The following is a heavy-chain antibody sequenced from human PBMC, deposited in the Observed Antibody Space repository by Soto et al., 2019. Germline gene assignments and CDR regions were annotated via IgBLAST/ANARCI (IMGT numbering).Heavy chain of an antibody. V-gene: IGHV3-21*01. Sequence: EVQLVESGGGLAKPGGSLRLSCAASGFTFSSYSMNWVRRAPGKGLEWVSSISSSSSNIYYADSVKGRFTISRDNAKNSLYLQMNSLRAEDTAAYYCARRGSSTSWDMDVWGKGTTVTVSS. D-gene: IGHD2-2*01. CDR2: ISSSSSNI. CDR3: ARRGSSTSWDMDV. CDR1: GFTFSSYS. J-gene: IGHJ6*03.